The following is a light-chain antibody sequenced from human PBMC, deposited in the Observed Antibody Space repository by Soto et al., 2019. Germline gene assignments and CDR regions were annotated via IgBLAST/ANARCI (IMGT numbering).Light chain of an antibody. Sequence: QSVLTQPPSASGTPGQKVTISCSGSSSNIGSYTVNWYQQFPGTAPKLLMYSDDQRPSGVPDRFSGSKSGTSASLAISGLQSEDEADYYCAAWDDSLNVVFGGGTKLTV. CDR2: SDD. CDR3: AAWDDSLNVV. CDR1: SSNIGSYT. J-gene: IGLJ3*02. V-gene: IGLV1-44*01.